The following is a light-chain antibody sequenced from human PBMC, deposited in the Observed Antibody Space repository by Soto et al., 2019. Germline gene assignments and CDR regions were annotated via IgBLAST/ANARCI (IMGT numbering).Light chain of an antibody. CDR1: QSVSSSY. CDR2: SAS. J-gene: IGKJ4*01. V-gene: IGKV3-20*01. Sequence: EIVLTQSPGTLSLSPGERATLSCRASQSVSSSYVAWYQQKPGQAPRLLIYSASSRATGIPDRFSGSGSGTDFTLTISSLEPEDFAVYYCQHYGSYPLVTFGRGTKLEIK. CDR3: QHYGSYPLVT.